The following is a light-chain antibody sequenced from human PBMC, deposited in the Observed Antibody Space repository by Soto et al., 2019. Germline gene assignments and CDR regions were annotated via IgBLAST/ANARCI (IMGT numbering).Light chain of an antibody. J-gene: IGKJ2*01. CDR1: QSVSSN. Sequence: EIVMTQSPATLSVSPGERATLSCRASQSVSSNLAWYQQKPGQAPRLLIYGASTRATGIPARFSGSGAGTEFTLTIRSLQYEDCAEYYCQQYNNAPYNVGHANTLAIK. V-gene: IGKV3-15*01. CDR2: GAS. CDR3: QQYNNAPYN.